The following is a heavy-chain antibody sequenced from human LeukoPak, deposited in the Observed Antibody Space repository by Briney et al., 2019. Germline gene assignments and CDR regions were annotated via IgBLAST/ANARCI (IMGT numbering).Heavy chain of an antibody. J-gene: IGHJ6*03. CDR1: GYTFTSYY. CDR2: INPSGGST. CDR3: ARDPGPPDYDSSDYYYYYYMDV. V-gene: IGHV1-46*01. Sequence: ASVNPSCNASGYTFTSYYMHWVRQPPGQGLEWMGTINPSGGSTSYAQTLQGRVTMTRDMSTSTVYMELSSLRSEDTAVYYCARDPGPPDYDSSDYYYYYYMDVWGKGTTVTVSS. D-gene: IGHD3-22*01.